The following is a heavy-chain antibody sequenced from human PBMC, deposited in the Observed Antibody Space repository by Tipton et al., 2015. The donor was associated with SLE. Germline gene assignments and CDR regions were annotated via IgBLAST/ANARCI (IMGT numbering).Heavy chain of an antibody. CDR2: LNHGGSI. CDR1: GGSFSGYY. D-gene: IGHD4-17*01. CDR3: AKGRQKNYADHAY. J-gene: IGHJ4*02. V-gene: IGHV4-34*01. Sequence: TLSLTCVVYGGSFSGYYWSWIRQPPGKGLEWVGELNHGGSINYNPSPESRVTIPIDTSKNQFSLKLSSVTAADTAVYYCAKGRQKNYADHAYWGQGTLVTVSS.